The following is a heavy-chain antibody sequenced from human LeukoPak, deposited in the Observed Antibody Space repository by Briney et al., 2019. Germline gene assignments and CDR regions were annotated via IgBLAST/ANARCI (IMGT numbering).Heavy chain of an antibody. CDR1: GVSISSYY. V-gene: IGHV4-4*07. CDR3: ARDYGSGRRYYYMDV. J-gene: IGHJ6*03. CDR2: IYTSGST. Sequence: SETLSLTCTVSGVSISSYYWSWIRQPAGKGLEWIGRIYTSGSTNYNPSLKSRVTMSVDTSKNQFSLKLSSVTAADTAVYYCARDYGSGRRYYYMDVWGKGTTVTVSS. D-gene: IGHD3-10*01.